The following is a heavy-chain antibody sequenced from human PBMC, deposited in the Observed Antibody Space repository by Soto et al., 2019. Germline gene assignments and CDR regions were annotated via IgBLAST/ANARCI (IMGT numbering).Heavy chain of an antibody. CDR3: ARDQGMAATYGMDV. V-gene: IGHV1-18*01. Sequence: ASVKVSCKASGYTFTSYGINWVRQAPGQGLEWMGWISAYNGNTNYAQKLQGRVTMTTDTSTSTAYMELRSLRSDDTAVYYCARDQGMAATYGMDVWGQGTTVTVSS. D-gene: IGHD6-13*01. CDR1: GYTFTSYG. J-gene: IGHJ6*02. CDR2: ISAYNGNT.